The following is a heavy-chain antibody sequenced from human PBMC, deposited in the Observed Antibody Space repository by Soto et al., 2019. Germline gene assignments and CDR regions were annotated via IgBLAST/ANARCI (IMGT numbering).Heavy chain of an antibody. J-gene: IGHJ4*02. V-gene: IGHV3-48*01. Sequence: GGSLRLSCAASGFTFSDYSMNWVRQAPGRGLEWVSYISSSSFTIHYADSVEGRFAISRDNAKNSLYLQMNSLRSEDTAVYYCARGYNGFWSGHFAYWGQGA. CDR3: ARGYNGFWSGHFAY. D-gene: IGHD3-3*01. CDR2: ISSSSFTI. CDR1: GFTFSDYS.